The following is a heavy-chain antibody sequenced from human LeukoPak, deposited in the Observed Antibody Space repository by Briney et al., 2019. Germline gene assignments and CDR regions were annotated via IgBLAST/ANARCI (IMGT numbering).Heavy chain of an antibody. V-gene: IGHV3-21*01. CDR1: GFTFSSYA. J-gene: IGHJ4*02. CDR3: AREGLLTGADY. CDR2: ISSSSSYI. Sequence: PGGSLRLSCAASGFTFSSYAMSWVRQAPGKGLEWVSSISSSSSYIYYADSVKGRFTISRDNAKNSLYLQMNSLRAEDTAVYYCAREGLLTGADYWGQGTLVTVSS. D-gene: IGHD7-27*01.